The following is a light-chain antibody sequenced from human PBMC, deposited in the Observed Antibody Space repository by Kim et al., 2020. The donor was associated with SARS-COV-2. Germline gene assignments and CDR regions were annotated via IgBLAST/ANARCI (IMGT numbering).Light chain of an antibody. CDR1: KLGDRY. J-gene: IGLJ1*01. CDR3: QAWDSSTAV. CDR2: QDT. V-gene: IGLV3-1*01. Sequence: VSPGQTATVTCSGEKLGDRYACWYQQKPGQSPVLVIYQDTKRPSGIPERFSGSNSGNTATLTISGTQALDEADYYCQAWDSSTAVFGTGTKVTVL.